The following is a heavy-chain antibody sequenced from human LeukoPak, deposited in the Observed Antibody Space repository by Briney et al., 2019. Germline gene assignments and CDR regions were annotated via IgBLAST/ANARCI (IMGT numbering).Heavy chain of an antibody. CDR2: ISSSGSTI. D-gene: IGHD5-18*01. Sequence: PGGSLRLSCAASGFTFSDYYMSWIHQAPGKGLEWVSYISSSGSTIYYADSVKGRFTISRDNAKNSLYLQMNSLRAEDTAVYYCARAHLRGYSYGYDAFDIWGQGTMVTVSS. V-gene: IGHV3-11*04. J-gene: IGHJ3*02. CDR3: ARAHLRGYSYGYDAFDI. CDR1: GFTFSDYY.